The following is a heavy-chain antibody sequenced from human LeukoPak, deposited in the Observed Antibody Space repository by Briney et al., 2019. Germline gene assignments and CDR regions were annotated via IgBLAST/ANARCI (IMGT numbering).Heavy chain of an antibody. CDR2: IYYSGST. CDR3: ARGRSSLDL. CDR1: GGSISSGGYY. V-gene: IGHV4-61*08. D-gene: IGHD6-19*01. J-gene: IGHJ5*02. Sequence: SETLSLTCTVSGGSISSGGYYWSWIRQHPGKGLEWIGYIYYSGSTDYNPSLKSRVTMSLDTSKNQFSLNLTSVTAADTAVYYCARGRSSLDLWGQGTLVTVSS.